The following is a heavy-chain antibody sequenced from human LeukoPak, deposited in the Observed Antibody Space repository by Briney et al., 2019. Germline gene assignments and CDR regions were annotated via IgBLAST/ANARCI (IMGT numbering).Heavy chain of an antibody. CDR2: ISGSGGST. J-gene: IGHJ5*02. CDR1: GFTFSSYA. Sequence: GSLRLSCAASGFTFSSYAMSWVRQAPGKGLEWVSAISGSGGSTYYADSVKGRFTISRDNSKNTLYLQMNSLRAEDTAVYYCAKGYCSSTSCYSRFDPWGQGTLVTVSS. CDR3: AKGYCSSTSCYSRFDP. V-gene: IGHV3-23*01. D-gene: IGHD2-2*01.